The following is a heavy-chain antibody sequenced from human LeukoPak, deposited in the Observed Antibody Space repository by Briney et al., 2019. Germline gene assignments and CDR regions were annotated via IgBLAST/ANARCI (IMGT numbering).Heavy chain of an antibody. CDR1: GFTFSSYW. Sequence: GGSLRLSCAASGFTFSSYWISWVRQAPGKGLEWVANIKQDGSEKYYVDSVKGRFTISRDNAKNSLYLQMNSLRAEDTAVYYCAGVGPDITIFGVVIYNWFDPWGQGTLVTVSS. J-gene: IGHJ5*02. D-gene: IGHD3-3*01. CDR3: AGVGPDITIFGVVIYNWFDP. V-gene: IGHV3-7*01. CDR2: IKQDGSEK.